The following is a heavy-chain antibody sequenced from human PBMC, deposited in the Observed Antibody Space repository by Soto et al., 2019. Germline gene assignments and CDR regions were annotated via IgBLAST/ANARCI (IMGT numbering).Heavy chain of an antibody. CDR2: ISGSGSST. D-gene: IGHD3-3*01. V-gene: IGHV3-23*01. Sequence: PGGSLRLSCASSVFIFSNSAMSCVRHPPGKWLEWVSAISGSGSSTYYADSVKGRFTISRDNSKNTLYLQVISLRAEDTAVYYCATGPTIFGVVITFEYYYGFEVWGQGTTVIVSS. J-gene: IGHJ6*01. CDR3: ATGPTIFGVVITFEYYYGFEV. CDR1: VFIFSNSA.